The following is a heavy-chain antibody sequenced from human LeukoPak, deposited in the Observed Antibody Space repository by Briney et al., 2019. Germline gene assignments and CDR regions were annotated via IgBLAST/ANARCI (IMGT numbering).Heavy chain of an antibody. J-gene: IGHJ4*02. V-gene: IGHV3-21*01. CDR1: GFTFDDYA. Sequence: GGSLRLSCAASGFTFDDYAMHWVRQAPGKGLEWVSSISSSSSYIYYADSVKGRFTISRDNAKNSLYLQMNSLRAEDTAVYYCARDTRKLRYFDWLSDFDYWGQGTLVTVSS. CDR3: ARDTRKLRYFDWLSDFDY. CDR2: ISSSSSYI. D-gene: IGHD3-9*01.